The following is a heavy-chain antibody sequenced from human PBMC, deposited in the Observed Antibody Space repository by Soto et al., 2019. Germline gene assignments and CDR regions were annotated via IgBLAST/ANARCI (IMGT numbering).Heavy chain of an antibody. V-gene: IGHV1-18*01. Sequence: ASVKVSCKASGYTFTSYGISWVRQAPGQGLEWMGWISAYNGNTNYAQKLQGRVTMTTDTSTSTAYMELRSLRSDDTAVYYCARSLSPPIGHYEHLQHWGQGTLVTVSS. CDR1: GYTFTSYG. D-gene: IGHD4-17*01. CDR2: ISAYNGNT. J-gene: IGHJ1*01. CDR3: ARSLSPPIGHYEHLQH.